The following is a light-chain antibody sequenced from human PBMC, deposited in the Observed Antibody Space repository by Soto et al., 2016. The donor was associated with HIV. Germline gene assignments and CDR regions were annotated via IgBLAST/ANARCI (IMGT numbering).Light chain of an antibody. V-gene: IGLV3-19*01. Sequence: SSELTQDPAVSVALGQTVRITCQGDSLRSNYANWYQQKPGQAPVVVIYSKNNRPSGIPDRFSGSSSGNTASLTITGAQAEDEADYYRNSRDSSNYHLGLFGGGTKLTVV. CDR1: SLRSNY. CDR3: NSRDSSNYHLGL. J-gene: IGLJ2*01. CDR2: SKN.